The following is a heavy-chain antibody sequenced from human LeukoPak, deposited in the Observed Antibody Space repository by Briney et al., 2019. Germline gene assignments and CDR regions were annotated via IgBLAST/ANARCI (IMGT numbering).Heavy chain of an antibody. CDR2: INTYNGNT. J-gene: IGHJ5*02. CDR3: ARNSPRDVAGRQFLPGVLSLLSQCDNCFDP. V-gene: IGHV1-18*04. Sequence: GASVKVSCKASGYTFTNYGISWVRQAPGQGLEWMGWINTYNGNTNYAQKFQGRVTMTTDTSTSTAYMELRSLRSEDTAVYYCARNSPRDVAGRQFLPGVLSLLSQCDNCFDPWGQGTLVSVSS. D-gene: IGHD7-27*01. CDR1: GYTFTNYG.